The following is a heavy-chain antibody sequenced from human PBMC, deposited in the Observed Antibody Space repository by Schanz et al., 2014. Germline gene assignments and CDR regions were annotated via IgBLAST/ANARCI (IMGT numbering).Heavy chain of an antibody. CDR2: ISGTGGDDT. Sequence: EVQLVQSGGGLVQPGGSLRLSCAASGFSFGTYAMSWVRQAPGKGLLWVSSISGTGGDDTCYADSVKGRFTISRDNSKNTLYLQMNSLRAEDTAVYYCARGGPAYYFDDWGQGTLVTVSS. CDR3: ARGGPAYYFDD. J-gene: IGHJ4*02. CDR1: GFSFGTYA. V-gene: IGHV3-23*04.